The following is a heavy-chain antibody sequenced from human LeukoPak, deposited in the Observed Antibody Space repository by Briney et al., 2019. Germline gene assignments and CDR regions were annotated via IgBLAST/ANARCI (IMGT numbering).Heavy chain of an antibody. CDR1: GFTFSSYG. V-gene: IGHV3-33*01. J-gene: IGHJ6*02. CDR3: ARDTYYDILTGYYIRRYYGMDV. D-gene: IGHD3-9*01. CDR2: IWYDGSNK. Sequence: PGRSLRLSCAASGFTFSSYGMHWVRQAPGKGLEWVAVIWYDGSNKYYADSVKGRFTISRDNSKNTLYLQMNSLRAEDTAVYYCARDTYYDILTGYYIRRYYGMDVWGQGTTVTVSS.